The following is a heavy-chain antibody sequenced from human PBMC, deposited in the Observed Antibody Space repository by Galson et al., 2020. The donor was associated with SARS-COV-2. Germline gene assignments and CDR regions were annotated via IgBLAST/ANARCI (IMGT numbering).Heavy chain of an antibody. D-gene: IGHD3-22*01. CDR3: ARDTVTYYYDSSGYYSWYFDY. CDR2: ISSSSSYI. J-gene: IGHJ4*02. CDR1: GFTFSSYS. Sequence: GGSLRLSCAASGFTFSSYSMNCVRQAPGKGLEWVSSISSSSSYIYYADSVKGRFTISRDNAKNSLYLQMNSLRAEDTAVYYCARDTVTYYYDSSGYYSWYFDYWGQGTLVTVSS. V-gene: IGHV3-21*01.